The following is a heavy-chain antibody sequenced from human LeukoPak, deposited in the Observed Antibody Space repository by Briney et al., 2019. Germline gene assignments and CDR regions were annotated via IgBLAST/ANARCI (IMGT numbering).Heavy chain of an antibody. Sequence: SETLSLTCNVTGGSISSSSDYWGWLRQPPGKGLEWIGTIYYSGSAYYNPSLKSRVSISVDTSKNQFSLKLTSVTAADTAVYYCARVGSATSIGDWGQGTLVTVSS. CDR1: GGSISSSSDY. CDR2: IYYSGSA. D-gene: IGHD2/OR15-2a*01. V-gene: IGHV4-39*07. J-gene: IGHJ4*02. CDR3: ARVGSATSIGD.